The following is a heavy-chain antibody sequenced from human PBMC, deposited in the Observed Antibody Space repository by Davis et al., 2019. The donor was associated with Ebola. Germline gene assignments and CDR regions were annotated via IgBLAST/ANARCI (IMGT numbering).Heavy chain of an antibody. Sequence: PGGSLRLSCAASGFTFDDYAMHWVRQAPGKGLEWVAVIWYDGSNKYYADSVKGRFTISRDNSKNTLYLQMNSLRAEDTAVYYCARDSGYSYGDAFDIWGQGTMVTVSS. V-gene: IGHV3-33*08. D-gene: IGHD5-18*01. CDR3: ARDSGYSYGDAFDI. CDR1: GFTFDDYA. CDR2: IWYDGSNK. J-gene: IGHJ3*02.